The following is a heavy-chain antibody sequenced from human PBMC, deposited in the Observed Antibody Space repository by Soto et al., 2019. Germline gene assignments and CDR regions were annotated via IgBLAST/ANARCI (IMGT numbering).Heavy chain of an antibody. D-gene: IGHD6-19*01. J-gene: IGHJ4*02. CDR1: GFTFSNYG. CDR2: MSRDGGVT. CDR3: AKIDKFNPQSSGWANRFDY. Sequence: EVQLLESGGGLVQPGGSLRLSCAASGFTFSNYGMTWVRQAPGKGLEWVSRMSRDGGVTDYTDSVKGRFTIPRDISKNTLYLQMNSLRAEDTAVYYCAKIDKFNPQSSGWANRFDYWGQGTLVTVSS. V-gene: IGHV3-23*01.